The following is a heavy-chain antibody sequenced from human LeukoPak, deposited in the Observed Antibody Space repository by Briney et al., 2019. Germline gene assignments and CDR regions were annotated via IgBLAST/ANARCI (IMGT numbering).Heavy chain of an antibody. CDR3: AREIVGATWYYYYGMDV. CDR2: IYYSGST. Sequence: SETLSLTCTVSGGSISSSSYYWGWIRQPPGKGLEWIGSIYYSGSTYYNPSLKSRVTISVDTSKNQFSLKLSSVTAADTAVYYCAREIVGATWYYYYGMDVWGQGTTVTVSS. CDR1: GGSISSSSYY. J-gene: IGHJ6*02. V-gene: IGHV4-39*07. D-gene: IGHD1-26*01.